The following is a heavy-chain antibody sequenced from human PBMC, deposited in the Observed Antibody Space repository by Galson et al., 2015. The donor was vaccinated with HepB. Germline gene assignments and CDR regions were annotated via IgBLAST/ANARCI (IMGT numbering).Heavy chain of an antibody. D-gene: IGHD6-6*01. J-gene: IGHJ4*02. CDR2: IIPIFGTA. CDR1: GGTFSSYA. V-gene: IGHV1-69*06. Sequence: SVKVSCKASGGTFSSYAISWVRQAPGQGLEWMGGIIPIFGTANYAQKFQGRVTITADKSTSTAYMELSSLRSEDTAVYYCARDDRRAARPKHGFDYWGQGTLVTVSS. CDR3: ARDDRRAARPKHGFDY.